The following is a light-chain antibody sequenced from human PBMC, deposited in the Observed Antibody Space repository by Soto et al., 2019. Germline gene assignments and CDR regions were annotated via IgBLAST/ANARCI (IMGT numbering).Light chain of an antibody. J-gene: IGKJ5*01. Sequence: DIQVTQSPSSLSASVGDRVTITCRASQNIFTYLNWYQQRPGKAPNLLIYATSNLQSGVPSRFSGSGSGTDFTLTISSLQPEDFATYYCHQYKSYPITFGQGTRVEMK. CDR1: QNIFTY. CDR3: HQYKSYPIT. V-gene: IGKV1-39*01. CDR2: ATS.